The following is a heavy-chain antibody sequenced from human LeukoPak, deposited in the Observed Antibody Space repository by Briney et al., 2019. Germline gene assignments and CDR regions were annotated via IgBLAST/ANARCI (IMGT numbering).Heavy chain of an antibody. V-gene: IGHV3-21*01. Sequence: PGGSLRLSCAASGFTFSSYSMNWVRQAPGKGLEWVSSISSSSSYIYYADSVKGRFTISRDNAKNSLYLQMNSLRAEDTAVYYCARDQRNYYDSSGYPPGLDYWGQGTLVTVSS. D-gene: IGHD3-22*01. CDR1: GFTFSSYS. J-gene: IGHJ4*02. CDR3: ARDQRNYYDSSGYPPGLDY. CDR2: ISSSSSYI.